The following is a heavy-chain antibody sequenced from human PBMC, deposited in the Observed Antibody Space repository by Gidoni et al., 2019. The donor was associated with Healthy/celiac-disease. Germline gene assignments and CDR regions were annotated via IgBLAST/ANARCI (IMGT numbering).Heavy chain of an antibody. CDR3: AHRSRGPYSYGVASSREYYFDY. V-gene: IGHV2-5*02. D-gene: IGHD5-18*01. CDR1: GFSLSTSGVG. Sequence: QITLTESGPTLVKPTQTLTLTFTFSGFSLSTSGVGVGWIRQPPGKALEWLALIYWDDDKRYSPSLKSRLTITKDTSKNQVVLTMTNMDPVDTATYYCAHRSRGPYSYGVASSREYYFDYWGQGTLVTVSS. CDR2: IYWDDDK. J-gene: IGHJ4*02.